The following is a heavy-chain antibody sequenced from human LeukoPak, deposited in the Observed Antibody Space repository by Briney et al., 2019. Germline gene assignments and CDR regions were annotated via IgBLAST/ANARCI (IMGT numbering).Heavy chain of an antibody. J-gene: IGHJ4*02. Sequence: SETLSLTCAVSGGSISSSNWWSWVRQPPGKGLEWIGEIYHSGSTNYNPSLKSRVTISVDKSKNQFSLKLSSVTAADTAVYYCARHKVVVPAAIHYWGQGTLVTVSS. CDR1: GGSISSSNW. CDR2: IYHSGST. CDR3: ARHKVVVPAAIHY. V-gene: IGHV4-4*02. D-gene: IGHD2-2*01.